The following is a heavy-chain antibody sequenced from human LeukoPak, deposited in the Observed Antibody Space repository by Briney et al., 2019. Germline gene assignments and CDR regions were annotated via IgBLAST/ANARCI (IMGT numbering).Heavy chain of an antibody. CDR2: ISWNSGSV. CDR3: AKDTGIAVADHDY. J-gene: IGHJ4*02. D-gene: IGHD6-19*01. V-gene: IGHV3-9*01. Sequence: GGSLRLSCAASGFTFDDYAMHWVRQAPGKGLEWVSGISWNSGSVGYADSVKGRFTISRGNSKNTLYLQMNSLRAEDTAVYYCAKDTGIAVADHDYWGQGTLATVSS. CDR1: GFTFDDYA.